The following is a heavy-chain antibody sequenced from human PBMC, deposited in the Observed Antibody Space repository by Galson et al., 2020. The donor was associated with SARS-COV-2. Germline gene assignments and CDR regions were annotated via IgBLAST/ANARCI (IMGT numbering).Heavy chain of an antibody. D-gene: IGHD1-26*01. CDR3: ARDDGIWEPIDY. Sequence: SCAASGFTFSDHAMHWVRQAPGKGLEWVAQIFFDGSEKYYGDSVRGRFTISRDSSKNTVYLQMNSLRAEDTAVYYCARDDGIWEPIDYWGQGTLVTVSS. CDR1: GFTFSDHA. CDR2: IFFDGSEK. V-gene: IGHV3-33*01. J-gene: IGHJ4*02.